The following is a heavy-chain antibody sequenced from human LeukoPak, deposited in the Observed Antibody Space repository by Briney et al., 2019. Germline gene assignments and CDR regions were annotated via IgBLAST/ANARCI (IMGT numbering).Heavy chain of an antibody. J-gene: IGHJ6*02. V-gene: IGHV1-18*01. D-gene: IGHD3-3*01. CDR2: ISAYNGNT. CDR1: GYTFSNYG. Sequence: ASVKVSCKAFGYTFSNYGINWVRQAPGQGLEWMGWISAYNGNTEYTQQFQGRVTMTTDTATSTAYMELRSLRSEDTAVYYCARGISDTIFGVVRPTYGMDVWGQGTTVTVSS. CDR3: ARGISDTIFGVVRPTYGMDV.